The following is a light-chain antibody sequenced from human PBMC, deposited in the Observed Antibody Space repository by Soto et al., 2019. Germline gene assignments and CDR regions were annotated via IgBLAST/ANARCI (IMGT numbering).Light chain of an antibody. CDR3: AAWRL. V-gene: IGLV1-44*01. Sequence: QSVLTQPPSASGTPGQRVTISCSGSSSNIGSYTVNWYQQLPGTAPKLLIYGNHQRPSGVPDRFSASKSGTSSSLAISGLQSEDEADYYCAAWRLFGGGTKLTVL. CDR2: GNH. J-gene: IGLJ2*01. CDR1: SSNIGSYT.